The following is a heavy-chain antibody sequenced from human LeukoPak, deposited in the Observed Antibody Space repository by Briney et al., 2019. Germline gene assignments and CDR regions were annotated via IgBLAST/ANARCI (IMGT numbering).Heavy chain of an antibody. CDR1: GFTFSSYA. D-gene: IGHD6-19*01. V-gene: IGHV3-23*01. CDR2: ISGSGGST. J-gene: IGHJ4*02. Sequence: GGSLGLSCAASGFTFSSYAMSWVRQAPGKGLEWVSAISGSGGSTYYADSVKGRFIISRDNSKNTLYLQMNSLRAEDTAVYYCAKDRAQKQWLVLYYFDYWGQGTLVTVSS. CDR3: AKDRAQKQWLVLYYFDY.